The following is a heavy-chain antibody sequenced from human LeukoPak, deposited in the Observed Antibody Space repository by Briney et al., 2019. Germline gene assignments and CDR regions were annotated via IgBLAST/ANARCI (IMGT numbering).Heavy chain of an antibody. D-gene: IGHD6-19*01. CDR2: FDPEDGET. J-gene: IGHJ6*02. CDR3: ARGEADYYYYGMDV. V-gene: IGHV1-24*01. CDR1: GYTLTELS. Sequence: GASVKVSCKVSGYTLTELSMHWVRQAPGKGLEWMGGFDPEDGETIYAQKFQGRVTMTEDTSTDTAYMELSSLRSEDTAVYYCARGEADYYYYGMDVWGQGTTVTVSS.